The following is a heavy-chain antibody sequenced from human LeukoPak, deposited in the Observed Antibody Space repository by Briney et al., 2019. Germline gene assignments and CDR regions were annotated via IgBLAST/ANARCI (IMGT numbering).Heavy chain of an antibody. CDR2: ITWNSGST. J-gene: IGHJ4*02. CDR3: ARDFRAFKPNLYYYDSSGSDY. D-gene: IGHD3-22*01. CDR1: GFTFDDYA. V-gene: IGHV3-9*01. Sequence: GGSLRLSCAASGFTFDDYAMHWVRQAPGKGLEWVSGITWNSGSTGYADSVKGRFTITRDNAKNSLYLQMNSLRAEDTAVYYCARDFRAFKPNLYYYDSSGSDYWGQGTLVTVSS.